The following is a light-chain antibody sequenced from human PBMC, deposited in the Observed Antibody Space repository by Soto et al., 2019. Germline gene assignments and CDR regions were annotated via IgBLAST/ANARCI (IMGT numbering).Light chain of an antibody. CDR1: SSNLGAGYD. J-gene: IGLJ3*02. CDR3: QSYDSSLSGSGV. Sequence: QPVLTQPPSVSGAPGQRVTISCTGSSSNLGAGYDVHWYQHLPGTAPKLLIYGNTNRPSGVPDRFSGSKSGTSASLAITGLQAEDEADYYCQSYDSSLSGSGVFGGGTKLTVL. CDR2: GNT. V-gene: IGLV1-40*01.